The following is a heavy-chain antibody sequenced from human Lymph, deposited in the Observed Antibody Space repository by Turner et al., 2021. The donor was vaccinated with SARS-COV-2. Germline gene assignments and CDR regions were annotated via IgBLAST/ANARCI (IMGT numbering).Heavy chain of an antibody. J-gene: IGHJ6*02. CDR2: IYSGGST. CDR3: ARDLQLYGMDV. Sequence: EVQLVETGGGLIQPGGSLRLSCAAAGFTVSSNFMNWVRQAPGKGLGWVSLIYSGGSTYYADSVKGRFTISRDNSKNTLYLQMNSLRAEDTAIYYCARDLQLYGMDVWGQGTTVTVSS. D-gene: IGHD1-1*01. V-gene: IGHV3-53*02. CDR1: GFTVSSNF.